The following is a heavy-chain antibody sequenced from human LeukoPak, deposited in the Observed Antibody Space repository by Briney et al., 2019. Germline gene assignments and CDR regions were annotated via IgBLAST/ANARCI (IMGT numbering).Heavy chain of an antibody. V-gene: IGHV3-23*01. D-gene: IGHD2-2*01. CDR2: IRGSGGST. CDR1: GFTFSSYA. CDR3: AILVVPAAIQSPYFDY. J-gene: IGHJ4*02. Sequence: PGGSLRLSCAASGFTFSSYAMSWVRQAPGKGLEWVSAIRGSGGSTYYADSVKGRFTISRDNSKNTLYLQMNSLRAEDTAVYYCAILVVPAAIQSPYFDYWGQGTLVTVSS.